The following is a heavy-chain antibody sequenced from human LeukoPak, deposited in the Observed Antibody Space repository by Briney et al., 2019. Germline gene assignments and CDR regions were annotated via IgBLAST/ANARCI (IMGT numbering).Heavy chain of an antibody. V-gene: IGHV3-48*01. CDR3: ARGESGIAAALNWFDP. CDR2: ISSSSSTI. CDR1: GFTFSSYS. D-gene: IGHD6-13*01. Sequence: GGSLRLSCAASGFTFSSYSMNWVRQAPGKGLEWVSSISSSSSTIYYADSVKGRFTISRDNAKNSLYLQMNSLRAEDTAVYYCARGESGIAAALNWFDPWGQGTLVTVSS. J-gene: IGHJ5*02.